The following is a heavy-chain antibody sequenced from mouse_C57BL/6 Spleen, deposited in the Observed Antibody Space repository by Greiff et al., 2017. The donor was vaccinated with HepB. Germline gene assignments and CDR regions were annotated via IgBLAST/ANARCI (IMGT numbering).Heavy chain of an antibody. V-gene: IGHV1-54*01. CDR1: GYAFTNYL. D-gene: IGHD1-1*01. CDR2: INPGSGGT. CDR3: ARSPYYYGSSDGYFDV. Sequence: VQLQQSGAELVRPGTSVKVSCKASGYAFTNYLIEWVKQRPGQGLEWIGVINPGSGGTNYNEKFKGKATLTADKSSSTAYMLLSSLTSEDSAVYFCARSPYYYGSSDGYFDVWGTGTTVTVSS. J-gene: IGHJ1*03.